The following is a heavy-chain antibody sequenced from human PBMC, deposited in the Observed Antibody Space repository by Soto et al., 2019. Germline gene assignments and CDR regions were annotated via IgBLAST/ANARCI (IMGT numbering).Heavy chain of an antibody. V-gene: IGHV4-30-2*01. CDR2: IYHSGST. CDR1: GGSVGCGGYS. CDR3: ARNIAAAGTNYFDY. Sequence: TLSLTCAVSGGSVGCGGYSWSWIRQPPGKGLEWIGYIYHSGSTYYNPSLKSRVTISVDRSKNQFSLKLSSVTAADTAVYYCARNIAAAGTNYFDYWGQGTLVTVSS. D-gene: IGHD6-13*01. J-gene: IGHJ4*02.